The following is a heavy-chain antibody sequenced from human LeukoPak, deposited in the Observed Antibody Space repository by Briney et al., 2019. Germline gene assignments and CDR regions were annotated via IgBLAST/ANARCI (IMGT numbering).Heavy chain of an antibody. J-gene: IGHJ6*02. Sequence: ASVTVSCKASGYTFTSYDINWVRQATGQGLEWMGWMNPNSGNTGYAQKFQGRVTMTRNTSISTAYMELSSLRSEDTAVYYCARDRVDRNYYYGMDVWGQGTTVTVSS. CDR1: GYTFTSYD. D-gene: IGHD1-14*01. CDR3: ARDRVDRNYYYGMDV. V-gene: IGHV1-8*01. CDR2: MNPNSGNT.